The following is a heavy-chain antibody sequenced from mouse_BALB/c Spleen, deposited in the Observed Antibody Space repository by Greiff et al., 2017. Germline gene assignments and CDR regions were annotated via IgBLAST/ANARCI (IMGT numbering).Heavy chain of an antibody. Sequence: VKVVESGPGLVAPSQSLSITCTVSGFSLTSYGVHWVRQPPGKGLEWLGVIWAGGSTNYNSALMSRLSISKDNSKSQVFLKMNSLQTDDTAMYYCARARYGNPSAYWGQGTLVTVSA. D-gene: IGHD2-1*01. CDR1: GFSLTSYG. CDR3: ARARYGNPSAY. V-gene: IGHV2-9*02. J-gene: IGHJ3*01. CDR2: IWAGGST.